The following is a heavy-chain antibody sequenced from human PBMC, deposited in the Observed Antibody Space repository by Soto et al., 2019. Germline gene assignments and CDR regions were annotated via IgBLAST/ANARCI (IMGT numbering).Heavy chain of an antibody. CDR1: GFIVRSRY. Sequence: GGSLRLSCAASGFIVRSRYMTWVRQAPGKGLEWVSTTYTDGTTSYADTVKGRFTISTDNSKNTLHLQMSSLRAEDAAVYYCARAPGTYYYALDVWGQGTTVTVSS. J-gene: IGHJ6*02. D-gene: IGHD3-10*01. V-gene: IGHV3-53*01. CDR2: TYTDGTT. CDR3: ARAPGTYYYALDV.